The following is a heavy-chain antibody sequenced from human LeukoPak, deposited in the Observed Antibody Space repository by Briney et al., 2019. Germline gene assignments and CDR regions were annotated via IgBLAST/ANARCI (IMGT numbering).Heavy chain of an antibody. D-gene: IGHD3-3*01. CDR2: MNPNSGNT. V-gene: IGHV1-8*01. Sequence: ASVKASCKASGYTFTSYDINWVRQATGQGLEWMGWMNPNSGNTGYAQKFQGRVTMTRNTSISTAYMELSSLRSEDTAVYYCARVPSSYYDFWSGYPYYYYYYGMDVWGQGTTVTVSS. CDR3: ARVPSSYYDFWSGYPYYYYYYGMDV. J-gene: IGHJ6*02. CDR1: GYTFTSYD.